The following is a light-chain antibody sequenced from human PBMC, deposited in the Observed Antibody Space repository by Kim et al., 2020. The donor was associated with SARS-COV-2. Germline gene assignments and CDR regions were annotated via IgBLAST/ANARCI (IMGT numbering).Light chain of an antibody. CDR3: QQYGRSPPIT. V-gene: IGKV3-20*01. J-gene: IGKJ5*01. CDR1: QSVASND. Sequence: PGERPTLSCRASQSVASNDLAWYQQKPGQAPRLLIYGASTRATGIPDRFSVSGSGTDFTLTINRLEPEDFAVYYCQQYGRSPPITFGQGTRLEIK. CDR2: GAS.